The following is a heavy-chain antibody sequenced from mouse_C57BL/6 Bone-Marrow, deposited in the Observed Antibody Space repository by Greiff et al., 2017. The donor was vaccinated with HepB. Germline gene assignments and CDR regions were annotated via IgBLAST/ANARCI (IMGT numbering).Heavy chain of an antibody. D-gene: IGHD3-2*01. CDR3: ARETELLWYFDV. CDR1: GYSITSGYY. CDR2: ISYDGSN. V-gene: IGHV3-6*01. J-gene: IGHJ1*03. Sequence: EVQLQQSGPGLVKPSQSLSLTCSVTGYSITSGYYWNWIRQFPGNKLEWMGYISYDGSNNYNPSLKNRISITRDTSKNQFFLKLNSVTTEDTATYYGARETELLWYFDVWGTGTTVTVAS.